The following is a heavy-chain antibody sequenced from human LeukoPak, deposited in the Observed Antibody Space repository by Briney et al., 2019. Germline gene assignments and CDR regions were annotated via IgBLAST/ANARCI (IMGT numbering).Heavy chain of an antibody. CDR1: GGSISSYY. Sequence: SETLSLTCTVSGGSISSYYWSWIRQPPGKGLEWIGYIYYSGSTNYNPSLKSRVTISVDTSKNQFSLKLNSVTAADTAVYYCASHTVTTAGHWFDPWGQGTLVTVSS. CDR2: IYYSGST. D-gene: IGHD4-17*01. V-gene: IGHV4-59*01. CDR3: ASHTVTTAGHWFDP. J-gene: IGHJ5*02.